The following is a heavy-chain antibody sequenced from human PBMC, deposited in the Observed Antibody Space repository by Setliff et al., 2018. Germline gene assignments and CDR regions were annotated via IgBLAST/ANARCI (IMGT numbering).Heavy chain of an antibody. Sequence: SETLSLTCAVSGGSISSSDSNTNWWSWVRQPPGKGLEWIGEINHSGNTNYNPSLKSRVTVSVDKPKNQFSLKLSSVTAADTAVYYCARVEESYYDRSGYYASDAFGLWGQGTMVTVS. CDR2: INHSGNT. D-gene: IGHD3-22*01. J-gene: IGHJ3*01. V-gene: IGHV4-4*02. CDR1: GGSISSSDSNTNW. CDR3: ARVEESYYDRSGYYASDAFGL.